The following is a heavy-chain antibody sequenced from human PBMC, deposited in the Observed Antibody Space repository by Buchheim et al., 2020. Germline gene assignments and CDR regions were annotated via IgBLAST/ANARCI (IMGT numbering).Heavy chain of an antibody. CDR2: IYYSGST. CDR3: ARDRGYCSSTSCYSYYYGMDV. D-gene: IGHD2-2*02. J-gene: IGHJ6*02. Sequence: QVQLQESGPGLVKPSQTLSHTCTVSGGSISSGGYYWSWIRQHPGKGLEWIGYIYYSGSTYYNPSLKSRVTISVDQSKNQFSLKLSSVTAADTAVYYCARDRGYCSSTSCYSYYYGMDVWGQGTT. V-gene: IGHV4-31*03. CDR1: GGSISSGGYY.